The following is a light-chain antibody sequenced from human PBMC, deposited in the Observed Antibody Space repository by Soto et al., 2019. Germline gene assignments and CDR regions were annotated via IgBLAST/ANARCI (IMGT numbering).Light chain of an antibody. CDR3: QQYDNPPPFT. CDR1: QDSSNY. CDR2: DAS. Sequence: DIQMTQSPSSLSASVGDRVTITCQASQDSSNYLNWYQQKPGKAPKLLIYDASNLETGVPSRFSGRGAGIDFTFPISSLQPENIANDYCQQYDNPPPFTFGPGPKVDI. J-gene: IGKJ3*01. V-gene: IGKV1-33*01.